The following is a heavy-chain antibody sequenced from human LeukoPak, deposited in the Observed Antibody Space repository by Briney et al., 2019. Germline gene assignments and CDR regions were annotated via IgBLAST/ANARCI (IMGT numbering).Heavy chain of an antibody. J-gene: IGHJ6*02. Sequence: PSETLSLTCTVSGGSIGGNYWSWIRQPPGKGLEWIGYIYYSGSTKYSPSLESRLTMSVDTSKSQFSLKLSSVTAADTAVYYCARGYSSSWYESDGMDVWGQGTTVTVSS. CDR2: IYYSGST. V-gene: IGHV4-59*12. CDR3: ARGYSSSWYESDGMDV. D-gene: IGHD6-13*01. CDR1: GGSIGGNY.